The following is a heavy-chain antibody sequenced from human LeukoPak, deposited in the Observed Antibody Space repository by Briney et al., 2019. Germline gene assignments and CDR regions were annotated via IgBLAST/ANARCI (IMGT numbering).Heavy chain of an antibody. CDR3: ASFYYVYSSAYRREFDY. Sequence: ASVKVSCKASGYTFTGYYMHWVRQAPGQGLEWMGRINPNSGGTNYAQKFQGRVTMTRDTSISTAYMELSRLRSHDTAVYYCASFYYVYSSAYRREFDYWGQGTLVTVSS. D-gene: IGHD3-22*01. J-gene: IGHJ4*02. CDR1: GYTFTGYY. V-gene: IGHV1-2*06. CDR2: INPNSGGT.